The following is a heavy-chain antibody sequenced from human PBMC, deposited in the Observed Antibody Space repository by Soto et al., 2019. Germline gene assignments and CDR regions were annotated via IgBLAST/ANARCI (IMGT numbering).Heavy chain of an antibody. V-gene: IGHV3-72*01. CDR3: GRATDSSTWFLDC. Sequence: EVQLVESGGGLVQPGGSLRLSCAASGFTFSDHYMDWVRQAPGKGLEWVGRTRNKANSYTTEYAASVKCRFTIPRGDSEDSPYTQMNTFRIEEKAVDYCGRATDSSTWFLDCLGQGALVTVSS. CDR2: TRNKANSYTT. CDR1: GFTFSDHY. J-gene: IGHJ4*02. D-gene: IGHD6-13*01.